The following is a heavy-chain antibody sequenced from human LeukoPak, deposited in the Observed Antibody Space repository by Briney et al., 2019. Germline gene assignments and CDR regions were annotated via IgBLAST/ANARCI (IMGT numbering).Heavy chain of an antibody. Sequence: GGSLRLSCAAAGFTFSHYAMHWVRQAPGKGLEWVAVIWSDGTNKYYAASVKGRFTISRDDSDKTVYLQMNSLRPEDTGVYYCTRDAQRGFDYSNSLQYWGQGTPVTVST. J-gene: IGHJ4*02. D-gene: IGHD4-11*01. V-gene: IGHV3-33*01. CDR3: TRDAQRGFDYSNSLQY. CDR2: IWSDGTNK. CDR1: GFTFSHYA.